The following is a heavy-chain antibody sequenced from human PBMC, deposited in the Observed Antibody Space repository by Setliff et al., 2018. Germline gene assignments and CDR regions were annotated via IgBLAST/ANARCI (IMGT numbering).Heavy chain of an antibody. J-gene: IGHJ1*01. CDR2: IRAKVSDYAT. CDR1: GFTFSDSA. V-gene: IGHV3-73*01. D-gene: IGHD3-22*01. CDR3: IRPQTPDDDHSSGYYGF. Sequence: GESLKISCAASGFTFSDSAVHWVRQASGKGLEWVGRIRAKVSDYATAYAASLKGRFTISRDDSKNTAYVQMNSLETEDTALYYCIRPQTPDDDHSSGYYGFWGQGTPVTVSS.